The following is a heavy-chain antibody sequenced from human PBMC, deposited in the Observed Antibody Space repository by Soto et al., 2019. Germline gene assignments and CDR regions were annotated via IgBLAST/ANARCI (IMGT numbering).Heavy chain of an antibody. CDR1: GYTFTGYY. CDR3: ARAHGSGHDYGDHTAPPNFDY. D-gene: IGHD4-17*01. J-gene: IGHJ4*02. CDR2: INPNSGGT. Sequence: GASVKVSCKASGYTFTGYYMHWVRQAPGQGLEWMGWINPNSGGTNYAQKFQGWVTMTRDTSISTAYMELSRLRSNDTAVYYCARAHGSGHDYGDHTAPPNFDYGGQGTLVPVS. V-gene: IGHV1-2*04.